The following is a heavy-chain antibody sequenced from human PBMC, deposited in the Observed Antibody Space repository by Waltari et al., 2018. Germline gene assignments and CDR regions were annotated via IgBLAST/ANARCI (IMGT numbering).Heavy chain of an antibody. D-gene: IGHD5-12*01. V-gene: IGHV4-59*01. CDR1: GGSMNTYY. CDR3: ARGVRAPSGYGTELDY. J-gene: IGHJ4*02. CDR2: IYDSGAT. Sequence: QVQLQESGPGLVKPSETLSLTCTVSGGSMNTYYWTWIRQPPGKGLEYIGYIYDSGATNYNPSLKSRITISIDTSMNQFYLKVTSVTAADTAVYYCARGVRAPSGYGTELDYWGQGTMVTVSS.